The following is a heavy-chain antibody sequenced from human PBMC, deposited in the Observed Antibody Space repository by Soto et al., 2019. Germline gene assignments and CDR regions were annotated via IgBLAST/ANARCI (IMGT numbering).Heavy chain of an antibody. CDR3: ARHEGSRYYDILTGHSYFDY. D-gene: IGHD3-9*01. J-gene: IGHJ4*02. V-gene: IGHV4-39*01. CDR1: TFSSYA. Sequence: TFSSYAMTWIRQPPGKGLEWIGSIYYSGSTYYNPSLKSRVTISVDTSKNQFSLKLSSVTAADTAVYYCARHEGSRYYDILTGHSYFDYWGQGTLVTVSS. CDR2: IYYSGST.